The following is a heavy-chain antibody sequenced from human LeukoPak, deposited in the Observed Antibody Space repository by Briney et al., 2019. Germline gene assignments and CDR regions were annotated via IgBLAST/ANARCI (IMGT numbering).Heavy chain of an antibody. CDR2: IYTSGST. CDR1: GCSISSYY. V-gene: IGHV4-4*07. Sequence: PSETLSLTFPVSGCSISSYYWSWFRQPAGKGLGWIGRIYTSGSTSYVPSRTSRVTMSVDTSKNQFALKLSSVTAADTAVYYCAREEVGATDAFDIWGQGTMVTVSS. J-gene: IGHJ3*02. CDR3: AREEVGATDAFDI. D-gene: IGHD1-26*01.